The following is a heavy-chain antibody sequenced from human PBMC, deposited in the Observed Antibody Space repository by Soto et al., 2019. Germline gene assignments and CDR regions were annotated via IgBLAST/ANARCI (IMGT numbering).Heavy chain of an antibody. CDR2: IVVGSGNT. J-gene: IGHJ4*02. V-gene: IGHV1-58*02. CDR1: GCTFTRSA. D-gene: IGHD2-2*01. CDR3: AADRECSSTSCYPYNFDS. Sequence: SVKVSCKASGCTFTRSAMQWVRQARGQRLEWIGWIVVGSGNTNYAQKFQERVTITRDMSTSTAYMELSSLRFEDTAVYYCAADRECSSTSCYPYNFDSWGQGTLVTVS.